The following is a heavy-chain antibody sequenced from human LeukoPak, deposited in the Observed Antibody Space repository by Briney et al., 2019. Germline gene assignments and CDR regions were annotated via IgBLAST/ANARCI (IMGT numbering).Heavy chain of an antibody. CDR3: TRPDHYGDY. J-gene: IGHJ4*02. CDR1: GFTFSGSA. Sequence: GGSLRLSCAASGFTFSGSAIHWVRQASGKGLEWVGRIRSRANTYATAYAASVKGRFTISRDDSKNTAYLQMNSLKTEDTALYYCTRPDHYGDYWGQGTLVTVSS. V-gene: IGHV3-73*01. CDR2: IRSRANTYAT.